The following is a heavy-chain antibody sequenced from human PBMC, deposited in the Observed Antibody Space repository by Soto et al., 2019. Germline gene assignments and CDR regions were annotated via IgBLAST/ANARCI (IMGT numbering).Heavy chain of an antibody. CDR3: VRRHCTGGSCYAGNY. CDR1: GFTFSDHY. CDR2: IRNKANSYTT. D-gene: IGHD2-15*01. J-gene: IGHJ4*02. V-gene: IGHV3-72*01. Sequence: EVQLVESGGGLVQPGGSLRLSCAASGFTFSDHYMDWVRQAPGKGLEWVGRIRNKANSYTTEYAASVKGRFAISRDDLKNSLYLQMNSLKTEDAAVYYCVRRHCTGGSCYAGNYWGQGTLVAVSS.